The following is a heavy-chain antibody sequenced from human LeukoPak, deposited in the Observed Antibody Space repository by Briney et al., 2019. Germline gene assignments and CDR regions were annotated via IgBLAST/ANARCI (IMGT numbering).Heavy chain of an antibody. V-gene: IGHV1-69*13. CDR1: GGTFSSYA. Sequence: SVKVSCKASGGTFSSYAISWVRQAPGQGLERMGGIIPIFGTANYAQKFQGRVTITADESTSTAYMELSSLRSEDTAVYYCASGAYCGGDCYPASGDYWGQGTLVTVSS. J-gene: IGHJ4*02. CDR2: IIPIFGTA. D-gene: IGHD2-21*02. CDR3: ASGAYCGGDCYPASGDY.